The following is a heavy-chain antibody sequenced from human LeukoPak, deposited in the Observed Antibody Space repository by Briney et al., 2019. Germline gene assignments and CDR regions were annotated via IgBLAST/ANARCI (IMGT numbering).Heavy chain of an antibody. V-gene: IGHV3-30*18. D-gene: IGHD3-3*01. CDR1: GFTFSSYG. Sequence: GGSLRLSCAASGFTFSSYGMPWVRQAPGKGLEWVAVISYDGSNKYYADSVKGRFTISRDNSKNTLYLQMNSLRAEDTAVYYCAKENFWSGYSPYYFDYWGQGTLVTVSS. CDR3: AKENFWSGYSPYYFDY. CDR2: ISYDGSNK. J-gene: IGHJ4*02.